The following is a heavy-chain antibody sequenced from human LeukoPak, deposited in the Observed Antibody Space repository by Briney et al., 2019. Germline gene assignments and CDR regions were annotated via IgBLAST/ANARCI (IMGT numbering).Heavy chain of an antibody. D-gene: IGHD3-10*01. J-gene: IGHJ4*02. Sequence: GGSLRLSCAASGFTFSSYGMHWVRQAPGKGLEWVSVISGNDASTYYADSVKGRFTISRDNSNNTLYLQMNSLRAEDTAVYYCAKGLYFGELLGPCDFWGQGTLVTVSS. CDR1: GFTFSSYG. CDR3: AKGLYFGELLGPCDF. V-gene: IGHV3-23*01. CDR2: ISGNDAST.